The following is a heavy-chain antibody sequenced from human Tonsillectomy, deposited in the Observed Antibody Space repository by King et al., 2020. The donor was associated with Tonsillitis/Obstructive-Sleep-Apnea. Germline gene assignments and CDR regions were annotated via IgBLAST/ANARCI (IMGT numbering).Heavy chain of an antibody. CDR3: SRSTKYSNFETY. Sequence: QLQESGPGLVKPSQTLSLTCTVSGGSISSGTYYWGWYRQHPGKGPEWIGVISYSGNTFYNPSLKSRVTISVEASETQFSLSLKSVTVADTAVYYCSRSTKYSNFETYWGQGSLVTVS. J-gene: IGHJ4*02. CDR2: ISYSGNT. D-gene: IGHD4-11*01. V-gene: IGHV4-31*03. CDR1: GGSISSGTYY.